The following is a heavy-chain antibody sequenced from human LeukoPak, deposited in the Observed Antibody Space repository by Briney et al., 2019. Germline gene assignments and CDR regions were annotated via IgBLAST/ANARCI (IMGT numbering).Heavy chain of an antibody. D-gene: IGHD6-19*01. CDR3: ARMAGGSSGWSN. V-gene: IGHV1-8*01. Sequence: ASVKVSCKASVYTCTSYDINWVRQATGQGLEWMGWMNPNSGNTGYAQKFQGRVTMTRNTSISTAYMELSSLRSEDTAVYYCARMAGGSSGWSNWGQGTLVTVSS. CDR1: VYTCTSYD. CDR2: MNPNSGNT. J-gene: IGHJ4*02.